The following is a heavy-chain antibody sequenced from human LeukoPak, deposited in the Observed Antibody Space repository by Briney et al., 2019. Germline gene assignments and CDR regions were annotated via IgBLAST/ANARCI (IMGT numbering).Heavy chain of an antibody. D-gene: IGHD2-15*01. J-gene: IGHJ4*02. CDR2: IYSGGST. V-gene: IGHV3-53*01. CDR1: GFTVSSNY. CDR3: ARVPAAHFDY. Sequence: GGSLRLSCAASGFTVSSNYMSWVRQAPGKGLEWVSVIYSGGSTYYADSVKDRFTISRDNSKNTLYLQMNSLRAEDTAVYYCARVPAAHFDYWGQGTLVTVSS.